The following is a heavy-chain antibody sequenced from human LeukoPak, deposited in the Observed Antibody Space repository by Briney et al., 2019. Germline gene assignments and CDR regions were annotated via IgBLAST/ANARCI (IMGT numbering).Heavy chain of an antibody. V-gene: IGHV3-21*01. J-gene: IGHJ4*02. D-gene: IGHD6-19*01. CDR2: ISSSSSYI. CDR3: ARARHMQWLMTDY. CDR1: GFTFSSYS. Sequence: PGGSLRLSCAASGFTFSSYSMNWVRQAPGKGLEWVSSISSSSSYIYYADSVKGRFTISRDNAKNSLYLQMNSLRAEDTAVYYCARARHMQWLMTDYWGQGTLVTVSS.